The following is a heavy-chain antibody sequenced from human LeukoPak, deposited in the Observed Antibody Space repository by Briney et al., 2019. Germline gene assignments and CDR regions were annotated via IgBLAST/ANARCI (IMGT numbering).Heavy chain of an antibody. J-gene: IGHJ4*02. CDR1: GGTSNSHA. CDR2: IIPNLGTT. Sequence: EASVKVSCKASGGTSNSHAISWVRRAPGQGLEWMGRIIPNLGTTNRAQNFQDRVTLTADKSTNTAYMELTSLTSDDTAVYYCATTNDGGGYQWGDFFDFWGQGTLVTVSS. D-gene: IGHD3-22*01. V-gene: IGHV1-69*04. CDR3: ATTNDGGGYQWGDFFDF.